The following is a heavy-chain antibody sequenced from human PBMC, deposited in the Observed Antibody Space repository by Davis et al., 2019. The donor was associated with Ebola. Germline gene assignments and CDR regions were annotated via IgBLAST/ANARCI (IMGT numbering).Heavy chain of an antibody. CDR2: INHSGST. CDR1: GGSFSGYY. CDR3: ARGRENPYYYYGMDV. V-gene: IGHV4-34*01. Sequence: PSETLSLTCAVYGGSFSGYYWSWIRQPPGKGLEWIGEINHSGSTNYNPPLKSRVTISVDTSKNQFSLKLSSVTAADTAVYYCARGRENPYYYYGMDVWGQGTTVTVSS. J-gene: IGHJ6*02. D-gene: IGHD1-14*01.